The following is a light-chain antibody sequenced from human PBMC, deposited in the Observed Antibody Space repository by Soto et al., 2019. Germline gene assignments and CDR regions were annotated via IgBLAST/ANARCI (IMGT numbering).Light chain of an antibody. CDR2: EVN. CDR3: SSYTSSSTLI. J-gene: IGLJ2*01. CDR1: GSDVGGYNY. V-gene: IGLV2-14*01. Sequence: QSALTQPASVSGSPGLSITISCTGTGSDVGGYNYVSWYQQHPGKAPKLMIYEVNNRPSGVSTRFSGSKSGNTALLTISGLQAEDEADYYCSSYTSSSTLIFGGGTKLTVL.